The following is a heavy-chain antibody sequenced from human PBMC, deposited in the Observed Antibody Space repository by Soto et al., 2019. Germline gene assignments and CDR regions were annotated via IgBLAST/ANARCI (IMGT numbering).Heavy chain of an antibody. Sequence: ASVKVSCKASGYTFTGYYMHWVRQAPGQGLEWMGWINPNSGGTNYAQKFQGRVTMTRDTSISTAYMELSRLRSDDTAVYYCARESYILTVTSHLDYWGQGTLVTVSS. CDR2: INPNSGGT. D-gene: IGHD4-4*01. CDR3: ARESYILTVTSHLDY. J-gene: IGHJ4*02. CDR1: GYTFTGYY. V-gene: IGHV1-2*02.